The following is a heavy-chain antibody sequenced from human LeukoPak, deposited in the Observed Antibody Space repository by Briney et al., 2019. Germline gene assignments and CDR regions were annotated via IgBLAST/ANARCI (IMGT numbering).Heavy chain of an antibody. D-gene: IGHD3-3*01. J-gene: IGHJ6*03. CDR1: GDTFTTYD. V-gene: IGHV1-8*01. Sequence: ASVKVSCNISGDTFTTYDINWVRQATGQGLEWMGWMSPKSGNTVYAQKFQGRLTLTRDISISTAYMELSSLRSEDTAVYFCARAITIFDYYYMDVWGKGTTVTVSS. CDR3: ARAITIFDYYYMDV. CDR2: MSPKSGNT.